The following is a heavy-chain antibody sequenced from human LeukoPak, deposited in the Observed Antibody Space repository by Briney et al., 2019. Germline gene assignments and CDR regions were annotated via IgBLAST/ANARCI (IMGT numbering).Heavy chain of an antibody. CDR1: GYSLSSGYY. Sequence: SETLSLTCTVSGYSLSSGYYWGWIRQPPGKGLEWIGSIYYSERTYYNPSLKSRVTISVDTSKNQFSLKLSSVTAADAAVYYCARKGGIYFDYWGQATLVSVSS. D-gene: IGHD1-26*01. V-gene: IGHV4-38-2*02. J-gene: IGHJ4*02. CDR2: IYYSERT. CDR3: ARKGGIYFDY.